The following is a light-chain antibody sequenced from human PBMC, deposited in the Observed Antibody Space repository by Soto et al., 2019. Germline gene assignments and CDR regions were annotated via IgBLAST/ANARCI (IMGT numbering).Light chain of an antibody. CDR3: SSYAGNTRV. CDR2: EVS. V-gene: IGLV2-8*01. J-gene: IGLJ1*01. CDR1: SSDVGGYNY. Sequence: QSALTQPPSASGPPGQSVTISCTGTSSDVGGYNYVSWYQQHPGKAPKLMIYEVSKRPSGVPDRFSGSKSGNTASLTVSGLQAEDEADYYCSSYAGNTRVLGTGTKVTVL.